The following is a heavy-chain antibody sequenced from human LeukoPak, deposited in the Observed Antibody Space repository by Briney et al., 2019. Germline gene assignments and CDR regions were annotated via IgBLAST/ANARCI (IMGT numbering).Heavy chain of an antibody. D-gene: IGHD6-19*01. V-gene: IGHV3-30*18. CDR2: ISYDGSNK. Sequence: GRPLRLSCAASGFTFSSYGMHWVRQAPGKGLEWVAVISYDGSNKYYADSVKGRFTISRDNSKNTLYLQMNSLRAEDTAVYYCAKQAIAVAAIDYWGQGTLVTVSS. CDR3: AKQAIAVAAIDY. J-gene: IGHJ4*02. CDR1: GFTFSSYG.